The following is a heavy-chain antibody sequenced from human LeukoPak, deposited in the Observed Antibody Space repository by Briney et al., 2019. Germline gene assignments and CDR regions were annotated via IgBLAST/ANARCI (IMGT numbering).Heavy chain of an antibody. CDR1: GGSISSYY. J-gene: IGHJ4*02. Sequence: PSETLSLTCIVSGGSISSYYWSWIRQPPGKGLEWIGYIYYSGSTNYNPSLKSRVTISVDPSKNQFSLKLSSVAAADTAVYFCARGGVNIDYWGQGTLVTVSS. CDR2: IYYSGST. CDR3: ARGGVNIDY. D-gene: IGHD3-10*01. V-gene: IGHV4-59*01.